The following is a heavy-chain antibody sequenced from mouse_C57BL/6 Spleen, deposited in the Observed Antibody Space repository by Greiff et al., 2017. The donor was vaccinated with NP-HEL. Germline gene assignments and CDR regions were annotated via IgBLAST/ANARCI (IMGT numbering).Heavy chain of an antibody. CDR3: ARWDYDYDRENYFDY. Sequence: EVLLVESGGGLVQPGGSLSLSCAASGFTFTDYYMSWVRQPPGKALEWLGFIRHKANGYTTEYSASVKGRFTISRDTSQTSLYLQMTALRAEDSATYCCARWDYDYDRENYFDYGGQGTTLTVSS. CDR1: GFTFTDYY. D-gene: IGHD2-4*01. V-gene: IGHV7-3*01. J-gene: IGHJ2*01. CDR2: IRHKANGYTT.